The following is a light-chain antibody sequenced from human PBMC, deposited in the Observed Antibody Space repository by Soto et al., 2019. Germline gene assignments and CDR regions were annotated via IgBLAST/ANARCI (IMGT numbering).Light chain of an antibody. Sequence: DIQMTQSPSTLSASVGDRVTITCRASQSISSWLAWYQQKPGKAPNLLIYKASSLESGVPSRFSGSGSGTEFTLTISSLQPDDFATYYCQQYESYSVTFGQGTRLE. CDR2: KAS. V-gene: IGKV1-5*03. CDR3: QQYESYSVT. CDR1: QSISSW. J-gene: IGKJ5*01.